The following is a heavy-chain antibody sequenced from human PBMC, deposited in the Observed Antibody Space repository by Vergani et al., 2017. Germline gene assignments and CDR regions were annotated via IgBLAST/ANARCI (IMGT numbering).Heavy chain of an antibody. J-gene: IGHJ4*02. Sequence: VQLQQWGAGLLKPSETLSLTCAVYGGSFSGYYWSWIRQPPGKGLEWVSAISGSGGSTYYADSVKGRFTISRDNSKNTLYLQMNSLRAEDTAVYYCAKDLRAPITGTCGDWGQGTLVTVSS. CDR3: AKDLRAPITGTCGD. CDR1: GGSFSGYY. D-gene: IGHD1-7*01. V-gene: IGHV3-23*01. CDR2: ISGSGGST.